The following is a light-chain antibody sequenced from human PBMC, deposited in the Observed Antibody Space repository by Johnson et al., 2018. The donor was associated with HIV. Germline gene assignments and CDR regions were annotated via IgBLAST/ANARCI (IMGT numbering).Light chain of an antibody. CDR1: SSNIGSNY. CDR3: GTWDSNLSVYV. Sequence: QSVLTQPPSVSAAPGQKVTISCSGSSSNIGSNYVSWYQQLPGTAPKLLIYDNNKRPSGIPDRFSGSKSGTSATLGITGLQTGDEADYYCGTWDSNLSVYVFGTGTKFSVL. J-gene: IGLJ1*01. V-gene: IGLV1-51*01. CDR2: DNN.